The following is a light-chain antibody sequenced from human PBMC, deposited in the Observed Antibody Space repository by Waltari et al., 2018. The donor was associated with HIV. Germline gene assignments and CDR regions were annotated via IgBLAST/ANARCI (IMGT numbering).Light chain of an antibody. Sequence: QSALTQPPSASGSPGPSVTISCTGTSSDVGPYDYVYWYQQHPGKAPKLMIYEVSKRPSGVPDRFSGSKSANTASLTVSGLQEDDEADYYCSSYAGSNNLVFGGGTKLTVL. V-gene: IGLV2-8*01. CDR2: EVS. CDR3: SSYAGSNNLV. J-gene: IGLJ3*02. CDR1: SSDVGPYDY.